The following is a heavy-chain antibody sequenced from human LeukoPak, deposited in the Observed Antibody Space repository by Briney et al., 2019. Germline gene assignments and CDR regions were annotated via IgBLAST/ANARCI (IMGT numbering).Heavy chain of an antibody. D-gene: IGHD2-8*01. J-gene: IGHJ4*02. CDR2: ISGSGGST. CDR3: AKDRSCTNDICHGDFDY. CDR1: AFTFSSYA. Sequence: GGSLRLSCAASAFTFSSYAVSWVRQAPGKGLEWVSSISGSGGSTYSADSVKGRFTISRDNSKNTLYLQMNSLRAEDTALYYCAKDRSCTNDICHGDFDYWGQGTPVTVSS. V-gene: IGHV3-23*01.